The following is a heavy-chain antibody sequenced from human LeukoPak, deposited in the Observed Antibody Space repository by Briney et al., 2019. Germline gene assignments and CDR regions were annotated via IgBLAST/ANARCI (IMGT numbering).Heavy chain of an antibody. D-gene: IGHD3-22*01. CDR2: IYYSGSF. CDR1: GGSISSGAYY. J-gene: IGHJ3*02. CDR3: ARYPYYSDISGYQGAFDI. Sequence: PSQTLSLTCTVSGGSISSGAYYWSWIRQPPGKGLEWIGYIYYSGSFSYSPSLKSRVAISVDTSKNQFSLNLSSVTAADTAVYYCARYPYYSDISGYQGAFDIWGQGTTVTVSS. V-gene: IGHV4-61*08.